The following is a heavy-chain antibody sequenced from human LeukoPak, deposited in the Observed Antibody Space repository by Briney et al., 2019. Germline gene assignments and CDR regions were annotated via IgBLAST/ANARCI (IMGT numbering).Heavy chain of an antibody. CDR3: ASLTYYYDSSGYYESFDI. CDR1: GGSISSYY. CDR2: IYYSGST. D-gene: IGHD3-22*01. J-gene: IGHJ3*02. Sequence: SETLSLTCTVSGGSISSYYWSWIRQPPGKGLEWIGSIYYSGSTYYNPSLKSRVTISVDTSKNQFSLKLSPVTAADTAVYYCASLTYYYDSSGYYESFDIWGQGTMVTVSS. V-gene: IGHV4-59*04.